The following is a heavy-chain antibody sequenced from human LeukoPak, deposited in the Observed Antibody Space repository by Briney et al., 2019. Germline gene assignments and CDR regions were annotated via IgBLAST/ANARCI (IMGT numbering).Heavy chain of an antibody. V-gene: IGHV3-66*01. CDR1: GFTVSSNY. J-gene: IGHJ5*02. D-gene: IGHD2-2*01. Sequence: GGSLRFSCAASGFTVSSNYMSWVRQAPGKGLEWVSVIYSGGSTYYADSVKGRFTISRDNSKNTLYLQMNSLRAEDTAVYYCARGMVVPAATSWGQGTLVTVSS. CDR3: ARGMVVPAATS. CDR2: IYSGGST.